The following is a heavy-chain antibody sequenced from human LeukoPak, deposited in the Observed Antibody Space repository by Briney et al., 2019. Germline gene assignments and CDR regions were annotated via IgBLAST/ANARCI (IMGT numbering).Heavy chain of an antibody. D-gene: IGHD4-17*01. Sequence: ASVKVSCKASGYTFTSYDISWVRQATGQGLEWMGWLNPNSGNTGYAQKFQGRVTMTRNTSISTAYMELSSLRSEDTAVYYCARVRGALRSLGYWGQGTLVTVSS. V-gene: IGHV1-8*01. CDR1: GYTFTSYD. CDR3: ARVRGALRSLGY. CDR2: LNPNSGNT. J-gene: IGHJ4*02.